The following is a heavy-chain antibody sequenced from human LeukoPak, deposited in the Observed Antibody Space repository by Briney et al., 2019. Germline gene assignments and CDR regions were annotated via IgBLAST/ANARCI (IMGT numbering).Heavy chain of an antibody. CDR2: IYTSGNT. Sequence: SETLSLTCTVSGGSISSYYWSWIRQPAGKGLEWIGHIYTSGNTNYNPSLKSRVTMSVDTSKNQFSLKLRSVTAADTAVYYCARDGYYFDSIGYYFWGQGTLVTVSS. CDR3: ARDGYYFDSIGYYF. J-gene: IGHJ4*02. D-gene: IGHD3-22*01. V-gene: IGHV4-4*07. CDR1: GGSISSYY.